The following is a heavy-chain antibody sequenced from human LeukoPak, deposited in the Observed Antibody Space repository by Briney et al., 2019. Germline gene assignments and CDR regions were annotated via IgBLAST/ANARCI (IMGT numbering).Heavy chain of an antibody. Sequence: PSETLSLTCTVSGGSISSSSYYWGWIRQPPGKGLEWIGSIYYSGSTYYNPSLKSRVTISVDTSKNQFSLKLSSVTAADTAVYYCASGAIYSYGLQYSVARKGFDYWGQGTLVTVSS. J-gene: IGHJ4*02. V-gene: IGHV4-39*07. D-gene: IGHD5-18*01. CDR1: GGSISSSSYY. CDR2: IYYSGST. CDR3: ASGAIYSYGLQYSVARKGFDY.